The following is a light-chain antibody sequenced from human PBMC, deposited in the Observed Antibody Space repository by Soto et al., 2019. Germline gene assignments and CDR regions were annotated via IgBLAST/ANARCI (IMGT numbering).Light chain of an antibody. V-gene: IGKV1-5*01. Sequence: NQTTPSPASLAASMGARTTITCLASQNIDNYLNWYQQKPVKAPKLLIYDASSLESGVPSRFSGSGSGTEFTLTISSLQPDDFATYYCQQYNSYSVTFGQGTKVDIK. CDR3: QQYNSYSVT. CDR2: DAS. CDR1: QNIDNY. J-gene: IGKJ1*01.